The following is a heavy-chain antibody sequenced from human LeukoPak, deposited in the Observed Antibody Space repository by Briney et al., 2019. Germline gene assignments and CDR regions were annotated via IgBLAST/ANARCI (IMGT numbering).Heavy chain of an antibody. Sequence: PSETLSLTCTVSGGSISTYYWSWIRQPPGKGLEWIGYIYYSGSTSYNPSLKGRVTISVDTSKNQFSLKLSSVTAADTAVYYCAREQDSGDYRGDAFDIWGQGTMVTVSS. CDR3: AREQDSGDYRGDAFDI. D-gene: IGHD4-17*01. CDR1: GGSISTYY. CDR2: IYYSGST. V-gene: IGHV4-59*01. J-gene: IGHJ3*02.